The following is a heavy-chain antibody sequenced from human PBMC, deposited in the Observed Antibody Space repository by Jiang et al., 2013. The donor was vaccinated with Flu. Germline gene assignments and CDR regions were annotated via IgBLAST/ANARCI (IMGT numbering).Heavy chain of an antibody. V-gene: IGHV1-3*01. D-gene: IGHD3-22*01. J-gene: IGHJ5*02. Sequence: SVKVSCKASGYTFTSYAMHWVRQAPGQRLEWMGWINAGNGNTKYSQKFQGRVTITRDTSASTAYMELSSLRSEDTAVYYCAGKKEDPRDYYDSSGYWSGFDPWGQGTLVTVSS. CDR3: AGKKEDPRDYYDSSGYWSGFDP. CDR1: GYTFTSYA. CDR2: INAGNGNT.